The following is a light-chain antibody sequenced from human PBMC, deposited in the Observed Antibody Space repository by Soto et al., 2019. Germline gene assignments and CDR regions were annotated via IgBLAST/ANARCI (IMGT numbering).Light chain of an antibody. Sequence: EIVLTQSPATLSLSPGERATLSCRASQGTSRYLAWYQQTPGQPPRLLIYGASSRATGIPARFSGSGSGTDFTLTISRLEPEDFAVYYCQQYSTSPITFGRGTRVEIK. CDR2: GAS. V-gene: IGKV3-20*01. CDR3: QQYSTSPIT. J-gene: IGKJ5*01. CDR1: QGTSRY.